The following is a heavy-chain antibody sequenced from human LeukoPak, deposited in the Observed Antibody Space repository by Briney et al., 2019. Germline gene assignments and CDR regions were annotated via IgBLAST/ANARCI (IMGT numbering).Heavy chain of an antibody. CDR1: GYTFTSYD. D-gene: IGHD4-17*01. CDR2: MNPNSGNT. CDR3: ARPDYGDYGMDV. Sequence: ASVKVSCKASGYTFTSYDINWVRQATGQGLEWMGWMNPNSGNTGYAQKFQGRVTMTRNTSISTAYMELSSLRSEDTAVYYCARPDYGDYGMDVWGQGTTATVSS. V-gene: IGHV1-8*01. J-gene: IGHJ6*02.